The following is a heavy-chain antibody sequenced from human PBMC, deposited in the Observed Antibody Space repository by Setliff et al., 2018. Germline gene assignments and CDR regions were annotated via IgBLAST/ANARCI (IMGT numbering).Heavy chain of an antibody. J-gene: IGHJ4*02. Sequence: PSETLSLTCTVSGDSISSTSYQWGWVRQPPGKGLEWIGSNYYTGTAYYNPSLKSRVTISVDTSKNQFSLQVTSLAATDTALYFCARHEFVGGYYGSVTYRHFDYWGQGILVTVS. CDR2: NYYTGTA. D-gene: IGHD3-10*01. V-gene: IGHV4-39*01. CDR3: ARHEFVGGYYGSVTYRHFDY. CDR1: GDSISSTSYQ.